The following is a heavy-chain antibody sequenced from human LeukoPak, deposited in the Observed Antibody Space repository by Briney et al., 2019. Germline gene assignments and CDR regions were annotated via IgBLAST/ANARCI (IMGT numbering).Heavy chain of an antibody. CDR1: GYSISSGYY. V-gene: IGHV4-38-2*02. CDR2: IYHSGST. D-gene: IGHD3-3*01. J-gene: IGHJ6*03. Sequence: SETLSLTCTVPGYSISSGYYWGWIRQPPGKGLEWIGSIYHSGSTYYNPSLKSRVTISVDTSKNQFSLKLSSVTAADTAVYYCARVLGNYDFWSGYTPYYYYMDVWGKGTTVTVSS. CDR3: ARVLGNYDFWSGYTPYYYYMDV.